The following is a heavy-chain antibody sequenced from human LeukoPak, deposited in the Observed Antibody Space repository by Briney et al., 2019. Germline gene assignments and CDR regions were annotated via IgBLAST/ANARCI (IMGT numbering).Heavy chain of an antibody. D-gene: IGHD3-22*01. CDR1: GGSISSVDYY. CDR2: IYYSGST. CDR3: AGQLTMIVVGWFDP. J-gene: IGHJ5*02. V-gene: IGHV4-30-4*01. Sequence: SQTLSLTCTVSGGSISSVDYYWSGIRQPPGKGLEWIGYIYYSGSTYYNPSLKSRVTISVDTSKNQFSLKLSSVTAADTAVYYCAGQLTMIVVGWFDPWGQGTLVTVSS.